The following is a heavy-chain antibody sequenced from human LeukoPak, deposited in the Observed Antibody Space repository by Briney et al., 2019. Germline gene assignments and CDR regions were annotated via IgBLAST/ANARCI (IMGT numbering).Heavy chain of an antibody. CDR3: ARLGFDP. V-gene: IGHV3-30-3*01. D-gene: IGHD3-16*01. CDR2: ISYDGSNK. Sequence: PGGSLRLSCAASGFTFSSYATHWVRQAPGKGLEWVAVISYDGSNKYYADSVKGRFTISRDNSKNTLYLQMNSLRAEDTAVYYCARLGFDPWGQGTLVTVSS. J-gene: IGHJ5*02. CDR1: GFTFSSYA.